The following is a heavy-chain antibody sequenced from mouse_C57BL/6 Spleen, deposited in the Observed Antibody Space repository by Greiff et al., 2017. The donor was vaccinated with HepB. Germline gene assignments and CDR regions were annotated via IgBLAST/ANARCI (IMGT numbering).Heavy chain of an antibody. Sequence: QVQLQQPGAELVKPGASVKLSCKASGYTFTSYWMQWVKQRPGQGLEWIGVIDPSDSYTNYNQKFKGKATLTVDTSPSTAYMQLSSLTSEDSAVYYCARGHATVVDWYFDVWGTGTTVTVSS. D-gene: IGHD1-1*01. CDR3: ARGHATVVDWYFDV. CDR1: GYTFTSYW. CDR2: IDPSDSYT. J-gene: IGHJ1*03. V-gene: IGHV1-50*01.